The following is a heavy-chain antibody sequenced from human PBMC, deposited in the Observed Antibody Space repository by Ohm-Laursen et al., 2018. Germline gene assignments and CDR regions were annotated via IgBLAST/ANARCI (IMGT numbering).Heavy chain of an antibody. Sequence: SDTLSLTCTVSGGSVSSGSYYWSWIRQPPGKGLEWIGYIYYSGSTNYNPSLKSRVTMSVDTSKNQFSLKLTSVTAADTAVYYCARGYVGQFWDYWGQGTLVTVSS. V-gene: IGHV4-61*01. D-gene: IGHD3-3*01. CDR3: ARGYVGQFWDY. CDR2: IYYSGST. CDR1: GGSVSSGSYY. J-gene: IGHJ4*02.